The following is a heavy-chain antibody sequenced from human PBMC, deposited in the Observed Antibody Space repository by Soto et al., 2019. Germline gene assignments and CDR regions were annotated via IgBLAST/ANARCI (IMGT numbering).Heavy chain of an antibody. Sequence: GGSLRLSCAASGFTFSSYAMHWVRQAPGKGLEWVAVISYDGSNKYYADSVKGRFTISRDNSKNTLYLQMNSLRAEDTAVYYCARDLTSWEVPAAMGYYYYGMDVWGQGTTVTVSS. V-gene: IGHV3-30-3*01. CDR2: ISYDGSNK. CDR3: ARDLTSWEVPAAMGYYYYGMDV. J-gene: IGHJ6*02. D-gene: IGHD2-2*01. CDR1: GFTFSSYA.